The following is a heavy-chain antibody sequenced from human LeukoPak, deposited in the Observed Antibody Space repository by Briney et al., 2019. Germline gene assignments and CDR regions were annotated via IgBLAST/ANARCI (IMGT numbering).Heavy chain of an antibody. CDR3: ATGAEEGVVITSVYYYYMDV. D-gene: IGHD3-22*01. CDR1: GFTFSSYG. V-gene: IGHV3-23*01. J-gene: IGHJ6*03. CDR2: ISGSGYNT. Sequence: GGSLRLSCAASGFTFSSYGMYWVRQAPGKGLEWVSTISGSGYNTYYVDSVMGRFTISRDNSKNTMYLQMNSLRAEDTAVYYCATGAEEGVVITSVYYYYMDVWGKGTTVTISS.